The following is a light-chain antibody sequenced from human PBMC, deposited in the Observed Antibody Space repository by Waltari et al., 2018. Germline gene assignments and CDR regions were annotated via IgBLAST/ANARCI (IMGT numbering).Light chain of an antibody. CDR3: VLYMGSGIWV. CDR1: SGPVPTSYY. J-gene: IGLJ3*02. V-gene: IGLV8-61*01. CDR2: STN. Sequence: QTVVTQEPSFSVSPGGTVTLTCGLSSGPVPTSYYPSWYQKTPGQAPRTLIYSTNTRSSGVPDRFSGSILGNKAALTITGAQADDESDYYCVLYMGSGIWVFGGGTKLTVL.